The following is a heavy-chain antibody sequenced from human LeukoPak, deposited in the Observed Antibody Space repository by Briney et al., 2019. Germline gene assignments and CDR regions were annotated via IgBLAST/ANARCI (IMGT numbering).Heavy chain of an antibody. CDR1: GFTFSSYS. CDR2: ISSSSSTI. Sequence: GGSLRLSCAASGFTFSSYSMNWVRQAPGKGLEWVSYISSSSSTIYYADSVEGRFTISRDNAKNSLYLQMNSLRAEDTAVYYCARQKDYGDYGGMDYWGQGTLVTVSS. J-gene: IGHJ4*02. V-gene: IGHV3-48*04. CDR3: ARQKDYGDYGGMDY. D-gene: IGHD4-17*01.